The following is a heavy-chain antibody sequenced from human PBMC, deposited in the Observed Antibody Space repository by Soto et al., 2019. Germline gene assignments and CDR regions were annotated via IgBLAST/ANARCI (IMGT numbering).Heavy chain of an antibody. CDR3: ARGTYYFDY. CDR1: GGSISSYY. V-gene: IGHV4-59*01. Sequence: QVQLQESGPGLVKPSETLSLTCTVSGGSISSYYWNWIRQPPGKGLEWIGYIYYSGSTNYNPSLKSRGPISVDTSKNQFSLKLSSVTAADTAVYYCARGTYYFDYWGQGTLVTVSS. D-gene: IGHD3-10*01. J-gene: IGHJ4*02. CDR2: IYYSGST.